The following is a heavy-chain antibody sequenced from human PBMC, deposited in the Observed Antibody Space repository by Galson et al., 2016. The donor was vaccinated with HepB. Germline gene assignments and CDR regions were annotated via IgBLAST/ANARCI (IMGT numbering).Heavy chain of an antibody. J-gene: IGHJ4*02. CDR2: FISNADGGTT. CDR1: GFTFSSAW. Sequence: LRLSCAASGFTFSSAWMGWVRQAPGKGLEWVGRFISNADGGTTDYAAPVKGRFTISRDESKNTLYLQMNSLKTEDTGLYYCTIDAYHERNWGQGTLVSVSS. CDR3: TIDAYHERN. V-gene: IGHV3-15*01.